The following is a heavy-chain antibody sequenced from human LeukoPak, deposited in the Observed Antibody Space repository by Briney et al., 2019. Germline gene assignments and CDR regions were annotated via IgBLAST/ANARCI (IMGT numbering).Heavy chain of an antibody. Sequence: GGSLRLSCAASGFTFNNNAMTWVRQAPGKGLEWVPTISGVGANKYYADSVKGRFTISRDNSKNMLNLQMDGLRAEDTAMYYCAKTSGSYSNFDCWGRGTLVTVSS. CDR1: GFTFNNNA. V-gene: IGHV3-23*01. CDR3: AKTSGSYSNFDC. D-gene: IGHD3-22*01. J-gene: IGHJ4*02. CDR2: ISGVGANK.